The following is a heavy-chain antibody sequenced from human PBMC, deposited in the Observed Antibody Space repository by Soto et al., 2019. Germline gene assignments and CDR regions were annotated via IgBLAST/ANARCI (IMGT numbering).Heavy chain of an antibody. D-gene: IGHD3-22*01. Sequence: EASVKVSCKASGYTFTGYYMHWVRQAPGQGLEWMGWINPNSGGTNYAQKFQGRVTMTRDTSISTAYMELSRLRSDDTAVYYCARDYRYYDSSGHEGVNWFDPWGQGTLVTVSS. CDR1: GYTFTGYY. V-gene: IGHV1-2*02. CDR2: INPNSGGT. J-gene: IGHJ5*02. CDR3: ARDYRYYDSSGHEGVNWFDP.